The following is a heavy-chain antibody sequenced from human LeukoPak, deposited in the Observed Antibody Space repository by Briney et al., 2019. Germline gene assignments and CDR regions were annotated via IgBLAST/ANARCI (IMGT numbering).Heavy chain of an antibody. V-gene: IGHV1-18*01. Sequence: ASVKVPCKASGYTFTSYGISWVRQAPGQGLEWMGWISAYNGNTNYAQKLQGRVTMTTDTSTSTAYMELRSLRSDDTAVYYCARLHPDLAPYCSSTSCYSYYYYGMDVWGQGTTVTVSS. CDR2: ISAYNGNT. CDR3: ARLHPDLAPYCSSTSCYSYYYYGMDV. J-gene: IGHJ6*02. D-gene: IGHD2-2*01. CDR1: GYTFTSYG.